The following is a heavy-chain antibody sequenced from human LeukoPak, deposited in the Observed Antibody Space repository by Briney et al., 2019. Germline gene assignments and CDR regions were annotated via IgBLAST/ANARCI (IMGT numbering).Heavy chain of an antibody. CDR1: GFTFSNYA. V-gene: IGHV3-23*01. Sequence: GGSLRLSCAASGFTFSNYAMTWVRQAPGKGLEWVSTVNNDGGSTYYADSVKGRFTISRDNPKNMLSLQMNSLRAEDSAVYYCAKAGATVTPLYYYYYMDLWGKGTTVTVSS. J-gene: IGHJ6*03. CDR2: VNNDGGST. D-gene: IGHD4-11*01. CDR3: AKAGATVTPLYYYYYMDL.